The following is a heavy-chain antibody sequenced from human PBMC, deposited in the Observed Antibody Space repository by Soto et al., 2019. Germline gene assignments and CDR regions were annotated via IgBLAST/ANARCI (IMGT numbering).Heavy chain of an antibody. CDR3: AKSDLVYCSGGSCGYYCFDY. CDR2: ISGSGATT. J-gene: IGHJ4*02. D-gene: IGHD2-15*01. CDR1: GFTFSNYA. V-gene: IGHV3-23*01. Sequence: GGSLRLSCAASGFTFSNYALSWVRQAPGKGLEWVSAISGSGATTKYADSVKGRFTVSRGNSKNMLYLQMTSLRADDTAIYYCAKSDLVYCSGGSCGYYCFDYWGQGTLVTVSS.